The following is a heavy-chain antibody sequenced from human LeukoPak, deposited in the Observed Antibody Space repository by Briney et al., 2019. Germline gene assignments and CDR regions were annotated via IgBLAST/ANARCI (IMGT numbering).Heavy chain of an antibody. V-gene: IGHV3-53*01. J-gene: IGHJ4*02. Sequence: GGSLRLSCAASGFTVSTSFMIWLRQAPGKGLEWVSVIYSGGSTYYADSGEGRFTISRDNSKNTLYLQMNSLRAEDTAVYYCARYGVDYSFEYWGQGTLVTVSS. CDR1: GFTVSTSF. CDR2: IYSGGST. CDR3: ARYGVDYSFEY. D-gene: IGHD4-11*01.